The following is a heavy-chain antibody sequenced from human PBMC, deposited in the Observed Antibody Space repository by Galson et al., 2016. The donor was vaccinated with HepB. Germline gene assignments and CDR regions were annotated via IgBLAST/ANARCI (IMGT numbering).Heavy chain of an antibody. J-gene: IGHJ6*01. CDR2: ISSFNAI. V-gene: IGHV3-69-1*02. CDR3: ARPLVTGSFYSAFDV. CDR1: GFTFSDYY. D-gene: IGHD3-9*01. Sequence: SLRLSCAASGFTFSDYYLSWVRQAPGLGLEWISSISSFNAISYGDSVKGRFTISRDNAANSLFLHMNSLRPEDAAVYYCARPLVTGSFYSAFDVWGEGTAVIVSS.